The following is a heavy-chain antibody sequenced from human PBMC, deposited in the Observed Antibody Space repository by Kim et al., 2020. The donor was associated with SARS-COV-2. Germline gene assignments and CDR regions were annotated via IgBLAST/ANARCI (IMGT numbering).Heavy chain of an antibody. CDR1: GFTFGDYA. D-gene: IGHD3-9*01. V-gene: IGHV3-49*03. CDR3: TRVPYYDILTGYYSYYFDY. Sequence: GGSLRLSCTASGFTFGDYAMSWFRQAPGKGLEWVGFIRSKAYGGTTEYAASVKGRFTISRDDSKSIAYLQMNSLKTEDTAVYYCTRVPYYDILTGYYSYYFDYWGQGTLVTVSS. J-gene: IGHJ4*02. CDR2: IRSKAYGGTT.